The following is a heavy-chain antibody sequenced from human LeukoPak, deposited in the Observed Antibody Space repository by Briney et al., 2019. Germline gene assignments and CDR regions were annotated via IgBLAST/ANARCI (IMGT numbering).Heavy chain of an antibody. D-gene: IGHD1-26*01. J-gene: IGHJ4*02. V-gene: IGHV3-23*01. Sequence: SGGSLRLSCAASGFTFSSYAMSWVRQAPGKGLEWVSAISGSGGSTYYADSVKGRFTISRDNSKNTLYLQMNSLRAEDTAVYHCAKESSGSYYSSDYWGQGTLVTVSS. CDR2: ISGSGGST. CDR3: AKESSGSYYSSDY. CDR1: GFTFSSYA.